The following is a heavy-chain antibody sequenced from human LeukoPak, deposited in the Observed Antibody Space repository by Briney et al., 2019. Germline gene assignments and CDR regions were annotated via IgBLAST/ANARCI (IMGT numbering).Heavy chain of an antibody. CDR3: AKPYSSSSRHFDY. CDR1: GLTFSSYA. V-gene: IGHV3-23*01. J-gene: IGHJ4*02. CDR2: ISGSGGST. D-gene: IGHD6-6*01. Sequence: GGSLRLSCAASGLTFSSYAMSWVLQAPGKGLEWVSAISGSGGSTYYADSVKGRFTISRDNSKNTLYLQMNSLRAEDTAVYYCAKPYSSSSRHFDYWGQGTLVTVSS.